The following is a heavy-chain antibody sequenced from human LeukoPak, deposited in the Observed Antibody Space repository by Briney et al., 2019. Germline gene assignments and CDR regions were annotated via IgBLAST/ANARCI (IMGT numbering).Heavy chain of an antibody. D-gene: IGHD2/OR15-2a*01. CDR1: GDSLSRYY. V-gene: IGHV4-34*01. J-gene: IGHJ6*03. CDR3: ASVRHDPLEYYYYIDV. CDR2: INPSESP. Sequence: KPSETLSLTCAVSGDSLSRYYWTWIRQPPGKGLEWLGEINPSESPDYNPSLKSRATISVDTSKNQFSLRLASVTAADTAVYYCASVRHDPLEYYYYIDVWGKGTTVTVSS.